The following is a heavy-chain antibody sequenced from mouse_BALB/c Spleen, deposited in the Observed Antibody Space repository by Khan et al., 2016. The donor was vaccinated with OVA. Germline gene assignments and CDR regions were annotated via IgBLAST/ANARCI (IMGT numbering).Heavy chain of an antibody. J-gene: IGHJ3*01. CDR3: ASHLTGSCAY. Sequence: EVELVESGGDLVKPGGSLKFSCAASGFTFSSYSMSWVRQTPDKRLEWVATISSGGDYTYYSDNVKGRFTISRDNAKNTLYLQMSSLKSEDTAMYYCASHLTGSCAYGGQGTLVTVSA. CDR1: GFTFSSYS. V-gene: IGHV5-6*01. D-gene: IGHD4-1*01. CDR2: ISSGGDYT.